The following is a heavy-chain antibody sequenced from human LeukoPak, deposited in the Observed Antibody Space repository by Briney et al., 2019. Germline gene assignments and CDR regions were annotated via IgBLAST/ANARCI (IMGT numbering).Heavy chain of an antibody. Sequence: PGGSLRLSCAASGFTFSSYGMHWVRQAPGKGLEWVAGIWYDGSNKYYADSVKGRFTISRDNSKNTLYLQMNSLRAEDTAVYYCAKDLMDDSSGYYPHDAFDIWGQGTMVTVSS. J-gene: IGHJ3*02. D-gene: IGHD3-22*01. CDR3: AKDLMDDSSGYYPHDAFDI. CDR2: IWYDGSNK. V-gene: IGHV3-33*06. CDR1: GFTFSSYG.